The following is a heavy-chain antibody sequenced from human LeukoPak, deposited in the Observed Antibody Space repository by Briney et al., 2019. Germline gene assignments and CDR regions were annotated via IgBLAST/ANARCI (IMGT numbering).Heavy chain of an antibody. J-gene: IGHJ4*02. CDR1: GFTFRNYG. Sequence: GGSLRLSCAASGFTFRNYGMHWVRQAPGKGLEWVAFIRYDGSNEYYADSVKGQFTISRDNSKKTLYLQTNSLRAEDTAVYYCAKVGSGWYTYYYFDYWGQGTLVTVCS. D-gene: IGHD6-19*01. V-gene: IGHV3-30*02. CDR3: AKVGSGWYTYYYFDY. CDR2: IRYDGSNE.